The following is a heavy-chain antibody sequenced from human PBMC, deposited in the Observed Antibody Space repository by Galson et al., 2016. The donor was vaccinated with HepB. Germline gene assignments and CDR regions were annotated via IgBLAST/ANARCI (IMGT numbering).Heavy chain of an antibody. V-gene: IGHV1-46*01. Sequence: VKVSCKASGYNFPTYGISWVRQAPGQGLEWMGIINPRGGATIYAQKFRGSVTMTRDTSTCTVYMNLSSLRSEDTAVYYCARLATVTTPAFDYWGQGTLVTVSS. CDR2: INPRGGAT. CDR3: ARLATVTTPAFDY. D-gene: IGHD4-11*01. CDR1: GYNFPTYG. J-gene: IGHJ4*02.